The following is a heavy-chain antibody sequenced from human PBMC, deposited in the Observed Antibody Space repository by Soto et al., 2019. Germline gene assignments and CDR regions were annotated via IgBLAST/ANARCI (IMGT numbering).Heavy chain of an antibody. CDR2: ISSGSSTI. CDR1: GISFSTYA. V-gene: IGHV3-48*01. CDR3: ALDYYYMDV. Sequence: PGGSLRLACAASGISFSTYAMNWVRQAPGKGLEWVSYISSGSSTIYYAESVKGRFTISRDNAKKSLFLQMNSLRAEDTAVYYCALDYYYMDVWGKATTVSVSS. J-gene: IGHJ6*03.